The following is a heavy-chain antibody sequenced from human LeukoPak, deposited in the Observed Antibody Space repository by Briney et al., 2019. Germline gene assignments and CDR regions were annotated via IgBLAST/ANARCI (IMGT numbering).Heavy chain of an antibody. J-gene: IGHJ4*02. D-gene: IGHD4-11*01. V-gene: IGHV3-7*03. CDR2: IKQDGSEK. CDR3: AKDLISLATVTMGAFDY. CDR1: GFTFSSYW. Sequence: GGSLRLSCAASGFTFSSYWMSWVRQAPGKGLEWVANIKQDGSEKYYVDSVKGRFTISRDNSKNSLYLQMNSLRTEDTALYYCAKDLISLATVTMGAFDYWGQGTLVTVSS.